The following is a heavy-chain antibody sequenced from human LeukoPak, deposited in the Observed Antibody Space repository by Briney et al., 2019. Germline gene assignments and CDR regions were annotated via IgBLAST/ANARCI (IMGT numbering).Heavy chain of an antibody. CDR3: ARDSQSGSGSYVSPIDY. J-gene: IGHJ4*02. Sequence: PGGSVRLSCAASGFTFSRYAMHWVRQAPGKGLEWVAVISDDGSKEYYTDSVKGRSTISRDNSRNTLYLQMNSLRAEDTAVYYCARDSQSGSGSYVSPIDYWGQGTLATVSS. CDR1: GFTFSRYA. CDR2: ISDDGSKE. D-gene: IGHD3-10*01. V-gene: IGHV3-30-3*01.